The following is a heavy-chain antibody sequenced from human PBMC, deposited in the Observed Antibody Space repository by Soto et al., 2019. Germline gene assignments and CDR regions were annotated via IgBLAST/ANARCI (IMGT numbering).Heavy chain of an antibody. CDR1: GGTFSSYA. V-gene: IGHV1-69*13. D-gene: IGHD2-15*01. CDR2: IIPIFGTA. Sequence: ASVKVSCKASGGTFSSYAISWVRQAPGQGLEWMGGIIPIFGTANYAQKSQGRVTITADESTSTAYMELSSLRSEYTAVYYCARWDRYCSGGSCYSNYYYYGMDVWGQGTTVTVSS. CDR3: ARWDRYCSGGSCYSNYYYYGMDV. J-gene: IGHJ6*02.